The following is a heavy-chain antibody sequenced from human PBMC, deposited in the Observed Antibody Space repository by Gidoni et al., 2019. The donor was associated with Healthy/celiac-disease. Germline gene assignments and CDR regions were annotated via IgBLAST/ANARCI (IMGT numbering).Heavy chain of an antibody. CDR2: IYYSGST. CDR3: ARTGYCSGGSCYRSYYFDY. D-gene: IGHD2-15*01. Sequence: PGKGLEWIGYIYYSGSTYYNPSLKSRVTISVDTSKNQFSLKLSSVTAADTAVYYCARTGYCSGGSCYRSYYFDYWGQGTLVTVSS. V-gene: IGHV4-31*02. J-gene: IGHJ4*02.